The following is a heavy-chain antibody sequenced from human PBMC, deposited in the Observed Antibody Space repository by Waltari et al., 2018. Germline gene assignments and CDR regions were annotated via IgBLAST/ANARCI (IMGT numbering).Heavy chain of an antibody. Sequence: QVQLQQWGAGLLKPSETLSLTCAVYGGSFSGYYWSWIRQPPGKGLEWIGEINHSGSTNYNPSLKSRGTISVDTSKNQFSLKLSSVTAADTAVYYCARVFTIFGVVIIGYFDYWGQGTLLTVSS. D-gene: IGHD3-3*01. V-gene: IGHV4-34*01. CDR3: ARVFTIFGVVIIGYFDY. CDR2: INHSGST. CDR1: GGSFSGYY. J-gene: IGHJ4*02.